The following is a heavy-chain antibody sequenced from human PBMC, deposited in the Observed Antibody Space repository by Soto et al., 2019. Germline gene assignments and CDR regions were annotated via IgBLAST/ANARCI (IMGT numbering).Heavy chain of an antibody. J-gene: IGHJ3*02. D-gene: IGHD1-1*01. Sequence: QVQLQESGRALVKPSQTLSLTCSVSGVSINSGGYYWSWIRHHPGKGLEWIGYIYYTGHTFYNPSLKSRVAMSLDTSKNQFSLKLSSVTAADTAVYYCARGSQLERDALDIWGQGTMVTVSS. CDR1: GVSINSGGYY. CDR2: IYYTGHT. CDR3: ARGSQLERDALDI. V-gene: IGHV4-31*03.